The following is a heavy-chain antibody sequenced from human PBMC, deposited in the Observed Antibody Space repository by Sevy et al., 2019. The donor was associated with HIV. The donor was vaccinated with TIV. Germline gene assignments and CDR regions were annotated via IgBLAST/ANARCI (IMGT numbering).Heavy chain of an antibody. J-gene: IGHJ4*02. CDR3: ARYSISWYVTLDQ. CDR1: GFTFSSNW. V-gene: IGHV3-7*01. CDR2: IKQDGSEK. Sequence: GGSLRLSCAASGFTFSSNWMSWVRQAPGKGLEWVANIKQDGSEKYYVDSVKGRFTISRDNAKNSLYLRMSSLRAEDTAVYYCARYSISWYVTLDQWGQGTLVTVSS. D-gene: IGHD6-13*01.